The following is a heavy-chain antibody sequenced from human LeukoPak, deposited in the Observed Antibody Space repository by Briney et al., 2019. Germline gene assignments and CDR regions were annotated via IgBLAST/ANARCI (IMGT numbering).Heavy chain of an antibody. Sequence: SVKVSCKASGGTFSSYAIGWVRQAPGQGLEWIGRIIPIFGTANYAQKFQGRVTITTDESTSTAYMELSSLRSEDTAVYYCASQLLAAHWFDPWGQGTLVTVSS. J-gene: IGHJ5*02. CDR1: GGTFSSYA. V-gene: IGHV1-69*05. CDR2: IIPIFGTA. D-gene: IGHD6-13*01. CDR3: ASQLLAAHWFDP.